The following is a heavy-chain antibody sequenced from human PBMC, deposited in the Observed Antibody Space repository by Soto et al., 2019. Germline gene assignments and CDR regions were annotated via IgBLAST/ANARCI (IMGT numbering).Heavy chain of an antibody. J-gene: IGHJ4*02. CDR3: AGNIVATISSFDY. CDR1: GDSFSTSNYY. D-gene: IGHD5-12*01. V-gene: IGHV4-39*07. CDR2: IFYGGGTGVT. Sequence: QLHLQESGPGLVKPSETLSLTCTVSGDSFSTSNYYWGWIRQPPGKGLEWIGNIFYGGGTGVTYYNPSLKSRVIISVDTSKNQFSLKLSSVTAADTAMYYCAGNIVATISSFDYWGQGTLVTVSS.